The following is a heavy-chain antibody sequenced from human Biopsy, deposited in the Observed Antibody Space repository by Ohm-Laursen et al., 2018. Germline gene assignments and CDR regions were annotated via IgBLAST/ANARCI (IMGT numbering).Heavy chain of an antibody. J-gene: IGHJ4*02. CDR1: GGSITADF. V-gene: IGHV4-59*08. CDR2: RFHSGSP. D-gene: IGHD3/OR15-3a*01. CDR3: VRLNRRGNIIFFDY. Sequence: TLSLTCTVSGGSITADFWTWIRQTPGERLEWIGYRFHSGSPMYNPSLKRRVTISVNPSKSQFSLTFTSVTAADTAVYYCVRLNRRGNIIFFDYWGRGTLVTVSS.